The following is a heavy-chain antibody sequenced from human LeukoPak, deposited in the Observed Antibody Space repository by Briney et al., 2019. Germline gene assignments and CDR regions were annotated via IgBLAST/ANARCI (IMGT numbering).Heavy chain of an antibody. CDR1: GFTFSTYA. D-gene: IGHD3-22*01. CDR3: AKLRWLLRMWFDP. V-gene: IGHV3-23*01. J-gene: IGHJ5*02. Sequence: GGSLRLSCAASGFTFSTYAVNWVRQAPGKGLEWVSTISGSGDSTYYADSVKGRFTISRDNSKNTLYLQMNSLRAEDTAVYYCAKLRWLLRMWFDPWGQGTLVTVSS. CDR2: ISGSGDST.